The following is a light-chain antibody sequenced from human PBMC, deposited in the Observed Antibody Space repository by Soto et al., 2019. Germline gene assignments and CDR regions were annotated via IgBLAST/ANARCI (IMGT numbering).Light chain of an antibody. J-gene: IGKJ5*01. CDR2: KAS. CDR1: QSISSW. CDR3: QQYNSYPLT. Sequence: DIQMTQSPSTLSASVGERVTITCRASQSISSWLAWYQQKPGKAPKLLIYKASSLASGVPSRFSGSGSGTEFTLTISSLQPDDFAAYYCQQYNSYPLTFGQGTRLEIK. V-gene: IGKV1-5*03.